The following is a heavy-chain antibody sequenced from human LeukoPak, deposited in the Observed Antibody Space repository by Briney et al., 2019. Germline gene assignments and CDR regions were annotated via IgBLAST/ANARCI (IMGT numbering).Heavy chain of an antibody. Sequence: GESLKISCKGSGYSFTSYWIGWVRQMAGKGLEWMGIIYPGDSDTRYSPSFQGQVTISADKSISTAYLQWSSLKASDTAMYYCARHRVAVAGMNYYYYMDVWGKGTTVTISS. V-gene: IGHV5-51*01. CDR1: GYSFTSYW. J-gene: IGHJ6*03. CDR3: ARHRVAVAGMNYYYYMDV. D-gene: IGHD6-19*01. CDR2: IYPGDSDT.